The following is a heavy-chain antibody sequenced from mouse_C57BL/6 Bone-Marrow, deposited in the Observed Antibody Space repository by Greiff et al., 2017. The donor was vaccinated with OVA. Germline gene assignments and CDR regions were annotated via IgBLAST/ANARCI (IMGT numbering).Heavy chain of an antibody. J-gene: IGHJ3*01. CDR2: ISDGGSYT. CDR3: ARDRGSDSSVYVRFAY. Sequence: DVQLVESGGGLVKPGGSLKLSCAASGFTFSSYAMSWVRQTPEKRLEWVATISDGGSYTYYPDNVKGRFTISRDNAKNNLYLQMSHLKSEDTAMYYCARDRGSDSSVYVRFAYWGQGTLVTVSA. D-gene: IGHD3-2*02. CDR1: GFTFSSYA. V-gene: IGHV5-4*01.